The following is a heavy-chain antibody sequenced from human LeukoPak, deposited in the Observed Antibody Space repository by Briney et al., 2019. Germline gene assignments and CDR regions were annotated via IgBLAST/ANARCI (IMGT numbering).Heavy chain of an antibody. V-gene: IGHV1-18*01. Sequence: GASVKVSCKASGYTFTSYGISWVRQAPGQGLEWMGWISAYNGNINYAQKLQGRVTMTTDTSASTAYMELRSLRSDDTAVYYCARDRLLRYRGGFDPWGQGTLVTVSS. D-gene: IGHD3-9*01. CDR2: ISAYNGNI. CDR3: ARDRLLRYRGGFDP. J-gene: IGHJ5*02. CDR1: GYTFTSYG.